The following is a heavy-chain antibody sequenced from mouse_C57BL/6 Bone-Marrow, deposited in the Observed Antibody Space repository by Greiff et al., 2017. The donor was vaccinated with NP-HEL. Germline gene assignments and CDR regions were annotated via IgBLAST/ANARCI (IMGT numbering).Heavy chain of an antibody. Sequence: DVQLQESGPELVKPGASVKIPCKASGYTFTDYNMDWVKQSHGKSLEWIGDINPNNGGTIYNQKFKGKATLTVDKSSSTAYMELRSLTSEDTAVYDCARESYYCISYYFDYWGQGTTLTVSS. D-gene: IGHD1-1*01. CDR3: ARESYYCISYYFDY. CDR2: INPNNGGT. J-gene: IGHJ2*01. CDR1: GYTFTDYN. V-gene: IGHV1-18*01.